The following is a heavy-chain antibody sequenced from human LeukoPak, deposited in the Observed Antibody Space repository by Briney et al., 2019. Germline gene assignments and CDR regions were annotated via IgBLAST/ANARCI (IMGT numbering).Heavy chain of an antibody. CDR1: GGSISSGSYS. CDR3: ARDFIINHYDSSGYQYDAFDI. V-gene: IGHV4-30-2*01. Sequence: PSETLSLTCAVSGGSISSGSYSWSWIRQPPGKGLEWIGYIHHSGINYYNPSLRSRVTTSLDTSRSQISLKVTSVTAADTAVYYCARDFIINHYDSSGYQYDAFDIWGQGTMVTVSS. J-gene: IGHJ3*02. CDR2: IHHSGIN. D-gene: IGHD3-22*01.